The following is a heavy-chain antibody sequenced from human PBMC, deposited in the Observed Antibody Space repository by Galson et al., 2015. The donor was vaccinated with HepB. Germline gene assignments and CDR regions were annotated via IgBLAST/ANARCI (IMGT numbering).Heavy chain of an antibody. Sequence: SLRLSCAASGFTFSGSALHWVRPASGKGLEWVGRIRSKANSYATAYAASVKGRFTISRDDSKNTAYLQMNSLKTEDTAVYSCTRTSRDSSGFYFDYWGQGTLVSVSS. D-gene: IGHD3-22*01. CDR2: IRSKANSYAT. V-gene: IGHV3-73*01. CDR3: TRTSRDSSGFYFDY. J-gene: IGHJ4*02. CDR1: GFTFSGSA.